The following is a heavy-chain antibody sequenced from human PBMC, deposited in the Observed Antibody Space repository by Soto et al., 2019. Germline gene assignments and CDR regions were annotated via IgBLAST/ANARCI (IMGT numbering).Heavy chain of an antibody. CDR3: ASGFTPGIAAAGQALSDY. D-gene: IGHD6-13*01. CDR1: GFTFSDYG. CDR2: ISYDASDK. Sequence: PGGSLRLSCAASGFTFSDYGMHWVRQAPGKGLEWVAIISYDASDKYYVDSVKGRFTISRDNSKNTLCLQMNSLRAEDTAVYYCASGFTPGIAAAGQALSDYWGQGTLVTVSS. J-gene: IGHJ4*02. V-gene: IGHV3-30*03.